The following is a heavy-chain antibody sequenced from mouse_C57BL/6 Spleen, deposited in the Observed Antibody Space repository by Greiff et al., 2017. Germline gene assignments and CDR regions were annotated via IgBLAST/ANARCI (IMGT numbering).Heavy chain of an antibody. V-gene: IGHV5-6*02. D-gene: IGHD1-1*01. Sequence: DVMLVESGGDLVKPGGSLKLSCAASGFTFSSYGMSWVRQTPDKRLEWVATISSGGSYTYYPDSVKGRFTISRDNAKNTLYLQMSSLKSEDTAMYYCARQGTTVVARSWFDYWGQGTTLTVSS. CDR3: ARQGTTVVARSWFDY. J-gene: IGHJ2*01. CDR1: GFTFSSYG. CDR2: ISSGGSYT.